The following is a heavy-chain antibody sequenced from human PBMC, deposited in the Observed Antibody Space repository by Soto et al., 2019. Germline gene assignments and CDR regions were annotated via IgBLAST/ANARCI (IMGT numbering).Heavy chain of an antibody. V-gene: IGHV4-39*01. D-gene: IGHD4-4*01. CDR3: ASFDYSNSRFAY. CDR1: GGSISSSSYY. Sequence: SETLSLTCSVSGGSISSSSYYWGWIRQPPGKGLEWIGNIYYSGSTYYNPSLKSRVTISVDTSKNQFSLKLSSVTAADTAVYYCASFDYSNSRFAYWGQGTLVTVSS. CDR2: IYYSGST. J-gene: IGHJ4*02.